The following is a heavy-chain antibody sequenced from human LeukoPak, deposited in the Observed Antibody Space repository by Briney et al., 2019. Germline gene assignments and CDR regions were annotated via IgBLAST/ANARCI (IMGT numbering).Heavy chain of an antibody. J-gene: IGHJ3*02. CDR3: ARARSPDYDFWSGYPAVLSAFDI. Sequence: EAGGSLRISCAASGFTFSSYGMHWVRQAPGKGLEWVAVIWYDGSNKYYADSVKGRFTISRDNSKNTLYLQMNSLRAEDTAVYYCARARSPDYDFWSGYPAVLSAFDIWGQGTMVTVSS. D-gene: IGHD3-3*01. CDR1: GFTFSSYG. V-gene: IGHV3-33*01. CDR2: IWYDGSNK.